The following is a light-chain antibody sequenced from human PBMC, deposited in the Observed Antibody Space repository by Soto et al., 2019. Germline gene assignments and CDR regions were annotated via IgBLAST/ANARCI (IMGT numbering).Light chain of an antibody. V-gene: IGKV3-11*01. CDR1: QSVSNS. J-gene: IGKJ1*01. CDR3: QQRSNWPPT. CDR2: DAS. Sequence: EILLTQSPGTLSLSPGERATLSCRASQSVSNSLAWYQQRPGQAPRLLIYDASDRATGFPARFSGSGSGTDFTLTISSLEPEDFAVYYCQQRSNWPPTFGQGTKVDIK.